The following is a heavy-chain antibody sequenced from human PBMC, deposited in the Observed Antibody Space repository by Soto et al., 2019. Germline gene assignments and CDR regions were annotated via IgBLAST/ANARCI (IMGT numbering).Heavy chain of an antibody. CDR3: ARGPYGSGGNDAFDI. CDR1: GFAFSSYD. CDR2: IGTAGDT. D-gene: IGHD3-10*01. V-gene: IGHV3-13*01. Sequence: PGGSLRLSCAASGFAFSSYDMHGVRQATGKGLEWVSAIGTAGDTYYPGSVKGRFTISRENAKNSLYLQMNSLRAGDTAVYYCARGPYGSGGNDAFDIWGQGTMVTVS. J-gene: IGHJ3*02.